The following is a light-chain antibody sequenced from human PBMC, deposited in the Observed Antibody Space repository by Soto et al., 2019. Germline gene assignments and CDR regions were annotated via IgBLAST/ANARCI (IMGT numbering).Light chain of an antibody. Sequence: AIQMTQSPSSLSASVGDRVTITCRSSQGIGNDLGWYQQRPGKAPKLLIYAAYTLQSGVPSRFSGSGSGTDFTLTISSLQPEDFATYYCLQDYIYPLTFGVGTKVEIK. CDR1: QGIGND. J-gene: IGKJ4*01. V-gene: IGKV1-6*01. CDR3: LQDYIYPLT. CDR2: AAY.